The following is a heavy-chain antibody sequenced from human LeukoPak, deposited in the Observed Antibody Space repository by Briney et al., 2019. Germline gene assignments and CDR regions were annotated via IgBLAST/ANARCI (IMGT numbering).Heavy chain of an antibody. D-gene: IGHD6-19*01. V-gene: IGHV3-30-3*01. J-gene: IGHJ4*02. CDR3: ARLSSGCLDY. Sequence: PGGSLRLSCAASGFTFSSYAMHWVRQAPGRGLEWVAAISYDGSNKHYADSVKGRFTISRDNSKNTPYVQMDSLRPEDTAVYYCARLSSGCLDYWGQGTLVTVSS. CDR1: GFTFSSYA. CDR2: ISYDGSNK.